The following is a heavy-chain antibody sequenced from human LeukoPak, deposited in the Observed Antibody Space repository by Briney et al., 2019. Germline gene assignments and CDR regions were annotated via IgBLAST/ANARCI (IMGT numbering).Heavy chain of an antibody. D-gene: IGHD2-2*02. CDR2: INPNSGGT. J-gene: IGHJ4*02. CDR1: GYTFTGYY. Sequence: ASVKVSCKASGYTFTGYYMHWVRQAPGQGLEWMGWINPNSGGTNYAQKFQGRVTMTRDTSISTAYMELSRLRSDDTAVYYCARDLVPAAISPAPFDYWGQGTLVTVSS. V-gene: IGHV1-2*02. CDR3: ARDLVPAAISPAPFDY.